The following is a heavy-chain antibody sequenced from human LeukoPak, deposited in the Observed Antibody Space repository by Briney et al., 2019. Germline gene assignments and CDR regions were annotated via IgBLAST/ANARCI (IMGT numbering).Heavy chain of an antibody. CDR3: AKPIRITMVRGVMWYFDY. CDR1: GFTFSSYW. V-gene: IGHV3-23*01. D-gene: IGHD3-10*01. J-gene: IGHJ4*02. CDR2: ISGSGGST. Sequence: GGSLRLSCAASGFTFSSYWMSWVRQAPGKGLEWVSAISGSGGSTYYADSVKGRFTISRDNSKNTLYLQMNSLRAEDTAVYYCAKPIRITMVRGVMWYFDYWGQGTLVTVSS.